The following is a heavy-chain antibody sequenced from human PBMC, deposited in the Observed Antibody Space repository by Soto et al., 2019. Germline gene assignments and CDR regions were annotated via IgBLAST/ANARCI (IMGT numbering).Heavy chain of an antibody. CDR2: IDPSDSYT. CDR1: GYSFTSYW. Sequence: DSLTISCKGSGYSFTSYWISLVRQMPGKGLEWMGRIDPSDSYTNYSPSFQGHVTISADKSISTAYLQWSSLKASDTAMYYCARPRRSGSYYAYYYYGMDVWGQGTTVTVSS. CDR3: ARPRRSGSYYAYYYYGMDV. V-gene: IGHV5-10-1*01. D-gene: IGHD1-26*01. J-gene: IGHJ6*02.